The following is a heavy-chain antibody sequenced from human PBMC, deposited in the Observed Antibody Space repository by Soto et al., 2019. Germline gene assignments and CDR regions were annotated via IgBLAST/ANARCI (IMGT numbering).Heavy chain of an antibody. J-gene: IGHJ6*02. CDR3: AKEGGDSSSLYYYFYGMDV. CDR2: ISGSGGST. CDR1: GFTFSTYA. V-gene: IGHV3-23*01. D-gene: IGHD6-13*01. Sequence: GGSLRLSCAASGFTFSTYAMSWVRQAPEKGLEWVSAISGSGGSTYYADSVKGRFTISRDNSKNTLYLQMDNLRAEDTAVYYCAKEGGDSSSLYYYFYGMDVWGQGTTVTGSS.